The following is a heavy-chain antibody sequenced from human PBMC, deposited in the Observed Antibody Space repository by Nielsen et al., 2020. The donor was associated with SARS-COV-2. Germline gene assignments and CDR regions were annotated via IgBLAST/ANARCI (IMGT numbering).Heavy chain of an antibody. CDR2: ISWNSGSI. D-gene: IGHD7-27*01. J-gene: IGHJ2*01. CDR3: AKLITGDPDFDL. Sequence: GGSLRLSCAASGFTFDDYAMHWVRQAPGKGPEWVSGISWNSGSIGYADSVKGRFTISRDNAKNSLYLQMNSLRAEDTALYYCAKLITGDPDFDLWGRGTLVTVSS. CDR1: GFTFDDYA. V-gene: IGHV3-9*01.